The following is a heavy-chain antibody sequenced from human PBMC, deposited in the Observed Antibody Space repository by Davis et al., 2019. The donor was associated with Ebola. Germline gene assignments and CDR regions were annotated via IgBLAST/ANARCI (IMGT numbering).Heavy chain of an antibody. D-gene: IGHD3-22*01. CDR3: ARDRGRYYYDSSGYYYFDY. CDR2: ISYDGSNK. V-gene: IGHV3-30-3*01. CDR1: GFTFSSYA. J-gene: IGHJ4*02. Sequence: GESLKISCAASGFTFSSYAMHWVRQAPGKGLEWVAVISYDGSNKYYADSEKGRFPISRDNSKNTLYVQMNSLRAEDTAVYYCARDRGRYYYDSSGYYYFDYWGQGTLVTVSS.